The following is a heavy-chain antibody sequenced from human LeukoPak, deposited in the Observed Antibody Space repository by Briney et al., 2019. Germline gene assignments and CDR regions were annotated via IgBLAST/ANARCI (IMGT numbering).Heavy chain of an antibody. J-gene: IGHJ3*02. CDR1: GFTFSSYG. CDR3: AKDGCGGDCLGAFDI. D-gene: IGHD2-21*02. CDR2: ISYDGSNK. Sequence: GRSLRLSCAASGFTFSSYGMHWVRQAPGKGLEWVAVISYDGSNKYYADSVKGRFTISRDNSKNTLYPQMNSLRAEDTAVYYCAKDGCGGDCLGAFDIWGQGTMVTVSS. V-gene: IGHV3-30*18.